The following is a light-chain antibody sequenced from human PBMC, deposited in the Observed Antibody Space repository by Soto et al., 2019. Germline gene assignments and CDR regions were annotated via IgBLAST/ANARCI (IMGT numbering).Light chain of an antibody. J-gene: IGKJ1*01. Sequence: EIVLTQSPGTLSLSPGESATLSCRASQSVSGHLAWYQQKPGQAPRLIISGASTRATGIPARFSGSGSGTEFTLTISSLQSEDSAVYYCHQYHYWWTFGQGTKVDIK. CDR3: HQYHYWWT. CDR2: GAS. CDR1: QSVSGH. V-gene: IGKV3-15*01.